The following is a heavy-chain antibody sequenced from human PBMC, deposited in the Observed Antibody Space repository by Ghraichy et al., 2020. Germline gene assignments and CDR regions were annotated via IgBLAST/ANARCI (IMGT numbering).Heavy chain of an antibody. CDR3: ARCNLWTLWSSSGQGDYYYYYMDV. CDR2: IYYSGST. Sequence: SETLSLTCTVSGGSISSSSYYWGWIRQPPGKGLEWIGSIYYSGSTYYNPSLKSRVTISVDTSKNQFSLKLSSVTAADTAVYYCARCNLWTLWSSSGQGDYYYYYMDVWGKGTTVTVSS. D-gene: IGHD6-13*01. CDR1: GGSISSSSYY. J-gene: IGHJ6*03. V-gene: IGHV4-39*01.